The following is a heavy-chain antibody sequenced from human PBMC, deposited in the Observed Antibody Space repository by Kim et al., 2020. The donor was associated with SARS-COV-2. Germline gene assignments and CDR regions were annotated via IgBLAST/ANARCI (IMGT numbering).Heavy chain of an antibody. V-gene: IGHV3-48*03. J-gene: IGHJ6*02. CDR3: ARDDGGSLFTTGGYYGMDV. D-gene: IGHD1-26*01. Sequence: VRFTISRDNAKNSLYLQRNSLRAEDTAVYYCARDDGGSLFTTGGYYGMDVWGQGTTVTVSS.